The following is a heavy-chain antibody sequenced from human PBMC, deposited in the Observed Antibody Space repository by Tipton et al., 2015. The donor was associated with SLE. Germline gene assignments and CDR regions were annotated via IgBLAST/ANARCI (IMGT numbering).Heavy chain of an antibody. CDR3: ARVRSQRDAFDM. D-gene: IGHD5-18*01. J-gene: IGHJ3*02. V-gene: IGHV3-48*01. CDR2: ISSSSSTI. CDR1: GFTFSSYS. Sequence: SLRLSCAASGFTFSSYSMNWVRQAPGKGLEWVSYISSSSSTIYYADSVKGRFTISRDNAKNSLYLQMNSLRAEDTAVYFCARVRSQRDAFDMWGQGTMVTVSS.